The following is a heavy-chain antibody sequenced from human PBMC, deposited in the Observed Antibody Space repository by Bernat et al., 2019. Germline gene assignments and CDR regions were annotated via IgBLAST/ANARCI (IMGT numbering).Heavy chain of an antibody. D-gene: IGHD3-16*01. Sequence: EVQLLESGGGLVQPGGSLRVSCAASGFSFSSYAMAWVRQAPGEGLEWVSSISGSGHVTYYADSVKGRFTISRDNSKNTLYLQMNSLRAGDTALYYCAKPYTYGRSDFDYWGPGALVTVSS. V-gene: IGHV3-23*01. CDR3: AKPYTYGRSDFDY. CDR2: ISGSGHVT. CDR1: GFSFSSYA. J-gene: IGHJ4*02.